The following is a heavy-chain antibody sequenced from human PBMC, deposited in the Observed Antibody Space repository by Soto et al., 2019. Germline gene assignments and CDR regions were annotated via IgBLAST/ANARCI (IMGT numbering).Heavy chain of an antibody. V-gene: IGHV3-23*01. CDR2: ISGSGGST. D-gene: IGHD2-2*01. CDR3: AKVSRGIGVVPASLN. Sequence: EVQLLESGGGLEQPGGSLRLSCVGSGHTFHNYAMTWFRQAPGKGLEWVSGISGSGGSTYYADSVRGRFTISRDDSKNTLYLQMKSLRAEYTAVYYCAKVSRGIGVVPASLNRGQGNLITVSS. CDR1: GHTFHNYA. J-gene: IGHJ4*02.